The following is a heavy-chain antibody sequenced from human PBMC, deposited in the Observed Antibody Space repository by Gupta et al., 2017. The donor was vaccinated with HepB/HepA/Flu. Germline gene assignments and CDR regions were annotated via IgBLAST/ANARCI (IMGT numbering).Heavy chain of an antibody. D-gene: IGHD3-10*01. J-gene: IGHJ4*02. CDR3: ARRGSGSGSYFYFDY. CDR2: IYSGGST. Sequence: EVQLVESGGGLVQPGGSLRLSCAASGFIVSSKDMSWVRQAPGKGLEWVSIIYSGGSTYYEDSVKGRFIISRDNSKNTLYLQMNSLRAEDTAVYYCARRGSGSGSYFYFDYWGQGTLVTVSS. V-gene: IGHV3-66*01. CDR1: GFIVSSKD.